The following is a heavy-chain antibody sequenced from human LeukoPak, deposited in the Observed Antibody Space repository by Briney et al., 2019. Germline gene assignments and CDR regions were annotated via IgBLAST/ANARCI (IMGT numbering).Heavy chain of an antibody. Sequence: SGGSLRLSCAASVFTFSSYWMHWVRQAPGEGLVWVSQINSDGSSTRYADSVKGRFTISRDNAKNTLYLQMNSLRAEDTAVYYCAREGYFDWYVSGMDVWGQGTTVTVSS. CDR1: VFTFSSYW. V-gene: IGHV3-74*01. J-gene: IGHJ6*02. CDR3: AREGYFDWYVSGMDV. D-gene: IGHD3-9*01. CDR2: INSDGSST.